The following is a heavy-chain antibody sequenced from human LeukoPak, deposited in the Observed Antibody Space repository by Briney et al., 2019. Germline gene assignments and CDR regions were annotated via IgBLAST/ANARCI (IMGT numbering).Heavy chain of an antibody. J-gene: IGHJ4*02. CDR1: GFTFSSYA. CDR3: ARDGYRAAAGTDYYDSSGYPYYFDY. V-gene: IGHV3-30-3*01. CDR2: ISYDGSNK. D-gene: IGHD3-22*01. Sequence: PGGSLRLSCAASGFTFSSYAMHWVRQAPGKGLEWVAVISYDGSNKYYADSVKGRFTISRDNSKSTLYLQMNSLRAEDTAVYYCARDGYRAAAGTDYYDSSGYPYYFDYWGQGTLVTVSS.